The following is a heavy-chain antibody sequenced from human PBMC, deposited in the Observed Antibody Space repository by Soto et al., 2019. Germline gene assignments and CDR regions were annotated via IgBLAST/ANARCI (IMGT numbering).Heavy chain of an antibody. CDR3: ARDSRGGPIEYYFDY. CDR2: IKQDGSEK. Sequence: GGSLRLSCAASGFTFSSYWMSWVRQAPGKGLEWVANIKQDGSEKYYVDSVKGRFTISRDNAKNSLYLQMNSLRAEDTAVYYCARDSRGGPIEYYFDYWGQGTLVTVSS. CDR1: GFTFSSYW. V-gene: IGHV3-7*01. D-gene: IGHD6-13*01. J-gene: IGHJ4*02.